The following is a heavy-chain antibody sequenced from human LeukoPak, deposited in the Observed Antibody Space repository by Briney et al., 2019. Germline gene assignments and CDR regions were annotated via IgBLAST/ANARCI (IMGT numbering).Heavy chain of an antibody. V-gene: IGHV3-30*02. Sequence: GGSLRLSCAASGFTFNNFAMSWVRQAPGKGLEWVAFIRYDGSNKYYADSVKGRFTVSRDNSKNTLYLQMNSLRAEDTAVYYCAKDYYDFWSGPRTDAFDIWGQGTMVTVSS. J-gene: IGHJ3*02. D-gene: IGHD3-3*01. CDR1: GFTFNNFA. CDR2: IRYDGSNK. CDR3: AKDYYDFWSGPRTDAFDI.